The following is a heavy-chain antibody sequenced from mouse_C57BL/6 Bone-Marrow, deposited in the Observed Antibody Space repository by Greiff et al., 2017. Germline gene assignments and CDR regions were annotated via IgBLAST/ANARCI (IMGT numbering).Heavy chain of an antibody. CDR1: GFSLTSYG. Sequence: VKLVESGPGLVAPSPSLSITCTVSGFSLTSYGVDWVRQSPGKGLEWLGVIWGVGSTNNNSAPESRLSIRTDNSKSIVFLKMNSLQTDDTAMYYCASGVHYAMDYWGQGTSVTVSS. CDR2: IWGVGST. CDR3: ASGVHYAMDY. D-gene: IGHD2-14*01. J-gene: IGHJ4*01. V-gene: IGHV2-6*01.